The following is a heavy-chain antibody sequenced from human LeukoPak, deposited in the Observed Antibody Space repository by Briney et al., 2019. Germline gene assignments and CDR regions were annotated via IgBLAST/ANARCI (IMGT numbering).Heavy chain of an antibody. V-gene: IGHV1-8*01. D-gene: IGHD2-2*01. J-gene: IGHJ3*02. CDR2: MNPNSVNT. Sequence: ASLKGSCKASGYTFTRYDINWVRQATGQGREWMGWMNPNSVNTGYAQKFQGRVTVTRNTSISTAYMELSSLRSEDTAVYYCARVSLVVYYDAFDIWGQGTMVTVSS. CDR3: ARVSLVVYYDAFDI. CDR1: GYTFTRYD.